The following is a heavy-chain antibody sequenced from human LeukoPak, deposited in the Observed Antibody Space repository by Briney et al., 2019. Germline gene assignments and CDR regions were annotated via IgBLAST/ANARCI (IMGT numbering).Heavy chain of an antibody. D-gene: IGHD2-2*01. CDR2: ISGSGGST. V-gene: IGHV3-23*01. CDR3: AKAFGIVVVPAAMTFDY. Sequence: PGGSLRLSCAASGFTFSSYAMSWVRQAPGKGLEWVSAISGSGGSTYYADSVKGRFTISRDNSKNTLYLQMNSLRAEDTAVYYCAKAFGIVVVPAAMTFDYWGQGTLVTVSS. CDR1: GFTFSSYA. J-gene: IGHJ4*02.